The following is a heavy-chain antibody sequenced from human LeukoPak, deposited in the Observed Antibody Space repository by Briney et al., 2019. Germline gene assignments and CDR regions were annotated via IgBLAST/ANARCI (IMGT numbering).Heavy chain of an antibody. D-gene: IGHD3-22*01. CDR1: GGSFSSYY. CDR2: INHSGST. V-gene: IGHV4-34*01. Sequence: SETLSLTCAVYGGSFSSYYWSWIRQPPGKGLEWIGEINHSGSTNYNPSLKSRVTISVDTAKNQFSLKLSSVTAADTAVYYCARVLRLYYDKDAFDIWGQGTMVTVSS. CDR3: ARVLRLYYDKDAFDI. J-gene: IGHJ3*02.